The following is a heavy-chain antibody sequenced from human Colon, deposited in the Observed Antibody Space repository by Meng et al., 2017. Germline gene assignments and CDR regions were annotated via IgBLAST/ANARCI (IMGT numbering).Heavy chain of an antibody. CDR1: GYTFSDCY. V-gene: IGHV1-2*02. D-gene: IGHD2-15*01. CDR3: ARSTPSLDY. CDR2: IVPNSGDT. Sequence: QVLLLEAGAEGKVPAGSVMVSCKASGYTFSDCYMLCVRQAPGQGLEWMGWIVPNSGDTNYAQKFQGRVTMTRDTSISTTYMELSRLTSDDTAVYYCARSTPSLDYWGQGTLVTVSS. J-gene: IGHJ4*02.